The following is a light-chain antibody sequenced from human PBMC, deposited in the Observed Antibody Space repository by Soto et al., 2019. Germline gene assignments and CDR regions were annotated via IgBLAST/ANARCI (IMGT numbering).Light chain of an antibody. CDR3: LSYTSTNTRV. CDR1: NSDVGGYDY. V-gene: IGLV2-14*03. J-gene: IGLJ3*02. Sequence: QSVLTQPASVSGPPGQSITISCSGSNSDVGGYDYVSWYQQHPGKAPKLIIYEVSNRPSGVSNRFSGSKSGNTASLTISGIQAEDEADYYCLSYTSTNTRVFGEGTKVTV. CDR2: EVS.